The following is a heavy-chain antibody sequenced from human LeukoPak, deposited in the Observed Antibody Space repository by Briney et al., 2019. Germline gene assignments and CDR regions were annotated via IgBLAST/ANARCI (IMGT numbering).Heavy chain of an antibody. CDR1: GYSFTSSW. CDR3: ARRVEMATISGDYYYYYMDV. D-gene: IGHD5-24*01. Sequence: GDSLTISCTRSGYSFTSSWIGWVRHLPGKGLVWLGFMYPGDSHTRYSPSSQGQVTISADKSISTACLQWSSLKASDTAMYYCARRVEMATISGDYYYYYMDVWGKGTTVTVSS. CDR2: MYPGDSHT. V-gene: IGHV5-51*03. J-gene: IGHJ6*03.